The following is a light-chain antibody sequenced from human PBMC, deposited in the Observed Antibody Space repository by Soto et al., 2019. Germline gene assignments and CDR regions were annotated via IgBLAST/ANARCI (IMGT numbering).Light chain of an antibody. V-gene: IGKV3D-20*02. J-gene: IGKJ1*01. CDR1: QSVSSSY. CDR3: QHRSNWPGT. Sequence: IGLTQAPATLSLSPVEIAALAFSASQSVSSSYLAWYQQKPGQAPRLLIYDASSRATGIPARFSGSGSGTDFTLTISSLEPEDFAVYYCQHRSNWPGTFGQGTKVDNK. CDR2: DAS.